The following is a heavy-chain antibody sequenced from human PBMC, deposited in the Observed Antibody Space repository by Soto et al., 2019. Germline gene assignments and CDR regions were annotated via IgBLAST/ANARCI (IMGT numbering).Heavy chain of an antibody. J-gene: IGHJ4*02. CDR1: GFTFSSYS. CDR2: ISSSSSYI. Sequence: GGSLRLSCAASGFTFSSYSMNWVRQAPGKGLEWVSSISSSSSYIYYADSVKGRFTISRDNAKNSLYLQMNSLRAEDTAVYYCARTGGEQLVPPNYYFDYWGQGTLVTVSS. V-gene: IGHV3-21*01. D-gene: IGHD6-6*01. CDR3: ARTGGEQLVPPNYYFDY.